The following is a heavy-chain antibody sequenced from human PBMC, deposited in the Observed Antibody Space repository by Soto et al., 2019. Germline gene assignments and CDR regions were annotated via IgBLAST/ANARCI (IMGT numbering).Heavy chain of an antibody. J-gene: IGHJ4*02. CDR1: GYNFSNYW. CDR3: ARHVGSNYIDF. D-gene: IGHD1-26*01. V-gene: IGHV5-51*01. CDR2: IYPGDSDT. Sequence: GESLTISCQGSGYNFSNYWIAWVRQMPGKGLEWMGFIYPGDSDTRYTPSFQGQVTIAADKSVNTAFLQWSSLKASDTAIYYCARHVGSNYIDFWGQGTLVTVSS.